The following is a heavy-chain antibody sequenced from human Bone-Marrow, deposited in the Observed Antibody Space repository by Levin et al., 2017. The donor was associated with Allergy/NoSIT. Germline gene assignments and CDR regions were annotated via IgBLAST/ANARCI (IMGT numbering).Heavy chain of an antibody. CDR1: GFTFSNAW. V-gene: IGHV3-15*01. CDR3: TTDRYYDVLTGSYRWPQFDY. CDR2: IKSKTDGETA. Sequence: KAGGSLRLSCAASGFTFSNAWMSWVRQAPGKGREWVGRIKSKTDGETADYAAPVKGRFTVSRDDSRNILYLQMNSLKTEDTAVYYCTTDRYYDVLTGSYRWPQFDYWGQGTLVTGAS. J-gene: IGHJ4*02. D-gene: IGHD3-9*01.